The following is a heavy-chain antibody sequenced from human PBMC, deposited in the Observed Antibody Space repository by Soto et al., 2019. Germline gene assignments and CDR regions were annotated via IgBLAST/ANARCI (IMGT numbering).Heavy chain of an antibody. Sequence: SETLSLTCAVSGYSISSSNWWGWIRQPPGKGLEWIGFIYYSGSTYYNPSLKSRVTMSVDTSKNQFSLKLSSVTAVDTAVYYCARKGGGYCSGGSCGPRDVWGQGTTVTVS. V-gene: IGHV4-28*01. CDR3: ARKGGGYCSGGSCGPRDV. J-gene: IGHJ6*02. CDR2: IYYSGST. CDR1: GYSISSSNW. D-gene: IGHD2-15*01.